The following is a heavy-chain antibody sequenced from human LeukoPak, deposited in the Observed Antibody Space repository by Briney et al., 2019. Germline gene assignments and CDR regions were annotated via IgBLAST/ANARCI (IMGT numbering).Heavy chain of an antibody. D-gene: IGHD1-1*01. J-gene: IGHJ4*02. CDR2: INHSGST. CDR3: ARFKQLGRSFDS. Sequence: SETLSLTCAVYGGSFSGYYWSWIRQPPGKGLEWIGEINHSGSTYYNPSLKSRVTISVDTSKNQFSLTLNSVTAADTAVYFCARFKQLGRSFDSWGLGSLVTVSS. V-gene: IGHV4-34*01. CDR1: GGSFSGYY.